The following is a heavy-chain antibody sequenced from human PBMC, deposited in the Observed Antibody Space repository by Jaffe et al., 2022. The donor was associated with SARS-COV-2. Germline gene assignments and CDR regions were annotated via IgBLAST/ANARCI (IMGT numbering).Heavy chain of an antibody. CDR2: ISWDGGST. CDR3: AKGGERTVTILRYYYMDV. D-gene: IGHD3-9*01. Sequence: EVQLVESGGVVVQPGGSLRLSCAASGFTFDDYAMHWVRQAPGKGLEWVSLISWDGGSTYYADSVKGRFTISRDNSKNSLYLQMNSLRAEDTALYYCAKGGERTVTILRYYYMDVWGKGTTVTVSS. J-gene: IGHJ6*03. V-gene: IGHV3-43D*03. CDR1: GFTFDDYA.